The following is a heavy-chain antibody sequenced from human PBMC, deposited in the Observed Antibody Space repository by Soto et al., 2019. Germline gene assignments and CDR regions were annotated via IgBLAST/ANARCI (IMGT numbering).Heavy chain of an antibody. CDR3: ARGNVVVAATGLDWFDP. CDR2: IYTSGST. CDR1: GGSISSYY. J-gene: IGHJ5*02. D-gene: IGHD2-15*01. V-gene: IGHV4-4*07. Sequence: PSETLSLTCTVSGGSISSYYWSWIRQPAGKGLEWIGRIYTSGSTNYNPSLKSRVTMSVDTSKNQFSLKLSSVTAADTAVYYCARGNVVVAATGLDWFDPWGQGTLVTAPQ.